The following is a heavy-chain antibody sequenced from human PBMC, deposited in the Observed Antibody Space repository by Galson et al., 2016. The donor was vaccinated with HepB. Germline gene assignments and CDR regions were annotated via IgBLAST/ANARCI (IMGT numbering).Heavy chain of an antibody. Sequence: SETLSLTCTVSGGSIGSYYWSWIRQPPGKGLEWIGYIYHGGSTNNNPSLKSRVTISVDTSKNQFSLTLSSVSAADTAVYYCARAYDRTYYFDCWGQGTLVTVSS. CDR3: ARAYDRTYYFDC. D-gene: IGHD3-22*01. CDR2: IYHGGST. V-gene: IGHV4-59*01. CDR1: GGSIGSYY. J-gene: IGHJ4*02.